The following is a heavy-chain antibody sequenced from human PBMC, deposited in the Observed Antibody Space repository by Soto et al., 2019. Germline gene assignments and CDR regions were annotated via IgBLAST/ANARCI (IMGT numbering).Heavy chain of an antibody. CDR1: GGSFSTNE. V-gene: IGHV1-69*01. J-gene: IGHJ4*02. Sequence: QVHLEQSGAEVKKPGTSVKVSCKASGGSFSTNEIDWVRQAPGQGLEWMGRIFPNVGTADYAQKFPGRLTIIADESTATVFMELSRLISADTAVYFCARARYSSRWGTFDSWGQGTQVAVSS. CDR2: IFPNVGTA. CDR3: ARARYSSRWGTFDS. D-gene: IGHD6-19*01.